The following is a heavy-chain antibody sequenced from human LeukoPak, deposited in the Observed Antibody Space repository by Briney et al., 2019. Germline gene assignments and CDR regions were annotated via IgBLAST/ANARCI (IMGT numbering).Heavy chain of an antibody. J-gene: IGHJ4*02. CDR3: ARVAVTTFQEVHYYFDY. CDR1: GGTFSSYA. D-gene: IGHD4-17*01. V-gene: IGHV1-69*04. Sequence: ASVKVSCKASGGTFSSYAISWVRQAPGQGLEWMGRIIPILGIANYAQKFQGRVTITADKSTSTAYMELSSLRSEDTAVYYCARVAVTTFQEVHYYFDYWGQGTLVTVSS. CDR2: IIPILGIA.